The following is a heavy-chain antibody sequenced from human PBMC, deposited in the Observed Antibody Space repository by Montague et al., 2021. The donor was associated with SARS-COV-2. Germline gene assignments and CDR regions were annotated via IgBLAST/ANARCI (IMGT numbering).Heavy chain of an antibody. CDR2: ITSSSSYI. J-gene: IGHJ4*02. CDR1: GFTFSSYS. V-gene: IGHV3-21*01. CDR3: ARDRGGGRYDFWSGYYVQPYGY. D-gene: IGHD3-3*01. Sequence: SLRLSCAASGFTFSSYSMNWVRQAPGKGLEWVSSITSSSSYIYYADSVKGRFTISRDNAKNSLYLQMNSLRAEDTAVYYCARDRGGGRYDFWSGYYVQPYGYWGQGTLVTVSS.